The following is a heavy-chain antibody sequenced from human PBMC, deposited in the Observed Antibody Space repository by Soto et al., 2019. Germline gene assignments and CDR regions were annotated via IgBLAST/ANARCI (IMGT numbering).Heavy chain of an antibody. Sequence: SETLSLTCTVSNGSIIHYYWGWIRQPPGKGLEWIGSIYYSGSTYYNPSLKSRVTISVDTSKNQFSLKLSSVTAADTAVYYCARLMNFWSGYYTGWFDPWGQGTLVTVSS. CDR2: IYYSGST. CDR1: NGSIIHYY. CDR3: ARLMNFWSGYYTGWFDP. D-gene: IGHD3-3*01. J-gene: IGHJ5*02. V-gene: IGHV4-39*01.